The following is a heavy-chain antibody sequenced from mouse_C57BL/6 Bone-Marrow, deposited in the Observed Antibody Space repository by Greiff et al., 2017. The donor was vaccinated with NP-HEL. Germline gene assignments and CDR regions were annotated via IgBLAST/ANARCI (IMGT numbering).Heavy chain of an antibody. D-gene: IGHD1-1*01. J-gene: IGHJ3*01. CDR1: GYTFTSYW. CDR3: ARPYYYGSSLFAY. CDR2: INPSSGYT. V-gene: IGHV1-7*01. Sequence: QVQLQQSGAELAKPGASVKLSCKASGYTFTSYWMHWVKQRPGQGLEWIGYINPSSGYTKYNQKFKDKATLTAAKSSSTAYMQLSSLTYEDSAVYYCARPYYYGSSLFAYWGQGTLVTVSA.